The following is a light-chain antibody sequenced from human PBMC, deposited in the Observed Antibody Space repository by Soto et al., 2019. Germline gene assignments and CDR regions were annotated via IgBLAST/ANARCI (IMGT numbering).Light chain of an antibody. Sequence: EMVLTQSPGTLSVSPGERATLSCRASQSVSSNLAWYQQKPGQAPRLLIYGASNRATGVPARFSGSGSGTDFTLTISSLEPEDFALYYCQQRNNWPPITFGQGTRLEIK. CDR1: QSVSSN. J-gene: IGKJ5*01. CDR3: QQRNNWPPIT. CDR2: GAS. V-gene: IGKV3-11*01.